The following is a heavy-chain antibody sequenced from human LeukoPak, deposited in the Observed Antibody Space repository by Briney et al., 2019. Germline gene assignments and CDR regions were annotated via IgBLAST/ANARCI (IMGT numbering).Heavy chain of an antibody. CDR2: MNPNSGYT. CDR1: GYTFTSYD. CDR3: ARANRIKIVATMYYFDY. D-gene: IGHD5-12*01. J-gene: IGHJ4*02. V-gene: IGHV1-8*01. Sequence: ASVKVSCKASGYTFTSYDINWVRQATGQGLEWMGWMNPNSGYTGYAQKFQGRVTMTRNTSISTAFMELSSLRSEDTAVYYCARANRIKIVATMYYFDYWGQGSLVTVSS.